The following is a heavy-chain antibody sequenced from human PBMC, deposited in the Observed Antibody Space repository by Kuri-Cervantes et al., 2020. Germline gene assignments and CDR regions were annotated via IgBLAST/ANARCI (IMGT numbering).Heavy chain of an antibody. V-gene: IGHV3-33*01. Sequence: GGSLRLSCAASGFTFSSYGMHWVRQAPGKGLEWVAVIWYDGSNKYYADSVKGRFTISRDDSKNTLYLQMNSLRAEDTAVYYCARARGVLWFGALQYGKDVWGQGTTVTVSS. CDR3: ARARGVLWFGALQYGKDV. CDR1: GFTFSSYG. D-gene: IGHD3-10*01. J-gene: IGHJ6*02. CDR2: IWYDGSNK.